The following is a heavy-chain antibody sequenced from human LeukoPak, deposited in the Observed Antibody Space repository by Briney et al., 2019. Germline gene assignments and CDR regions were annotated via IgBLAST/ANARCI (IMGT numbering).Heavy chain of an antibody. CDR3: AKEGYYDSSGYGFDY. J-gene: IGHJ4*02. CDR2: ISYDGSNK. Sequence: RPGGSLRLSCAASGFTFSSYGMHWVRQAPGKGLEWVAVISYDGSNKYYADSVKGRFTISRDNSKNTLYLQMNSLRAEDTAVYYCAKEGYYDSSGYGFDYWGQETLVTVSS. CDR1: GFTFSSYG. V-gene: IGHV3-30*18. D-gene: IGHD3-22*01.